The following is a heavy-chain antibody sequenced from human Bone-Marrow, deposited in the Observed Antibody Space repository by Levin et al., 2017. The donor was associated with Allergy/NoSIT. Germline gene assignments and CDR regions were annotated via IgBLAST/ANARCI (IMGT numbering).Heavy chain of an antibody. CDR3: ARGIIGDVRVAHKEAFDI. Sequence: GGSLRLSCTVSGFTFSIYSINWVRQAPGKGLEWVSSISSSGSDMYYVDSVRGRFTISRDNAKNSLTLQMNSRRAEDTAVYYCARGIIGDVRVAHKEAFDIWGQGTMVSVSS. D-gene: IGHD2-8*02. CDR2: ISSSGSDM. J-gene: IGHJ3*02. CDR1: GFTFSIYS. V-gene: IGHV3-21*01.